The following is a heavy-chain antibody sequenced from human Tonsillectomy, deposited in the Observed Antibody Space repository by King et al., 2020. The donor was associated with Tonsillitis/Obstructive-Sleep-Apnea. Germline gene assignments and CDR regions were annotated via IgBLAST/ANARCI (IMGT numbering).Heavy chain of an antibody. V-gene: IGHV1-69*01. D-gene: IGHD5-24*01. CDR3: ARVRRDGDNSYYYYMDV. Sequence: VQLVESGAEVKKPGSSVKVSCKASGGTFGSHTISWVRQAPGQGLEWMGGILPIFGISNYAQKFQGRVTITADVSTSTAYMELSSLRSEDTAVYYCARVRRDGDNSYYYYMDVWGEGTTVTVSS. CDR2: ILPIFGIS. CDR1: GGTFGSHT. J-gene: IGHJ6*03.